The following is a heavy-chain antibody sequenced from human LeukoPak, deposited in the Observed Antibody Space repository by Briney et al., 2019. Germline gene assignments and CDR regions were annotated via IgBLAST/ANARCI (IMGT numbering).Heavy chain of an antibody. Sequence: GGSLRLSCVASGFNFNTYSMNWVRQAPGKGLEWISYIISSSSTIYYADSVKGRFTISRDNAKNSLYLQMNSLRAEDTAVYYCAKDQVTIIVMAPMIWGQGTLVTVSS. J-gene: IGHJ4*02. CDR2: IISSSSTI. CDR1: GFNFNTYS. D-gene: IGHD3-22*01. V-gene: IGHV3-48*04. CDR3: AKDQVTIIVMAPMI.